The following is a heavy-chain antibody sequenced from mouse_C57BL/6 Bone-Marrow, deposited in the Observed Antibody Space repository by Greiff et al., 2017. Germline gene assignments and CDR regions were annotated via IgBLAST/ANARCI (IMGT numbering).Heavy chain of an antibody. D-gene: IGHD2-3*01. J-gene: IGHJ4*01. CDR1: GYTFTSYW. Sequence: QVQLQQPGAELVKPGASVKLSCKASGYTFTSYWMQWVKQRPGQGLEWIGEIDPSDSYTNYNQKFKGKATLTVDTSSSTAYMQLSSLTSEDSAVYYCARWLLLEDYAMDYWGQGTSVTVSS. CDR2: IDPSDSYT. V-gene: IGHV1-50*01. CDR3: ARWLLLEDYAMDY.